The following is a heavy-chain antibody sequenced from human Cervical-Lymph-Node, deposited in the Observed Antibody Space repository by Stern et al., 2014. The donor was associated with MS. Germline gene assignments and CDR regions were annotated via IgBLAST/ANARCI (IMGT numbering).Heavy chain of an antibody. J-gene: IGHJ4*02. D-gene: IGHD2/OR15-2a*01. Sequence: VQLVESGGGLVQPGRSLRLYCAASGFTFGNYAMHWVRPAPGKGLEWVSGISCNSGHIGYADSVKGRFTISRDNAKNSLYLQMNSLRSDDTALYYCAKDIYGGIYAFDYWGQGTLVTVSS. CDR3: AKDIYGGIYAFDY. V-gene: IGHV3-9*01. CDR2: ISCNSGHI. CDR1: GFTFGNYA.